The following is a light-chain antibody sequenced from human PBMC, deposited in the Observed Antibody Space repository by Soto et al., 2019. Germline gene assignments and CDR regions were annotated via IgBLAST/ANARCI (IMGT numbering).Light chain of an antibody. CDR1: QSIGLA. CDR3: QQSTDRPQWT. Sequence: ELVLTQSPATLCLYPGAIATLSCSASQSIGLAIAWYQHKPGQAPRLLIFDASQRATGIPDRFRGSGSGTDFTLSIRRLEPEDFAVYYCQQSTDRPQWTGGHGTPGDI. V-gene: IGKV3-11*01. J-gene: IGKJ1*01. CDR2: DAS.